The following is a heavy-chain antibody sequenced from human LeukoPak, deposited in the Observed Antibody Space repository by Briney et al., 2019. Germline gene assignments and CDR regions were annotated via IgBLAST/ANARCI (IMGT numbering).Heavy chain of an antibody. CDR1: GFIFRSYA. D-gene: IGHD2-15*01. CDR3: ARVLGSCSDY. V-gene: IGHV3-21*01. CDR2: ISSSSSYI. J-gene: IGHJ4*02. Sequence: GGSLRLSCAASGFIFRSYAMSWVRQAPGKGLEWVSSISSSSSYIYYADSVKGRFTISRDNAKNSLYLQMNSLRAEDTAVYYCARVLGSCSDYWGQGTLVTVSS.